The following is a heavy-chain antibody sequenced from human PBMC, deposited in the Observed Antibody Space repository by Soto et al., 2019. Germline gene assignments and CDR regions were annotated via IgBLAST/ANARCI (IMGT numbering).Heavy chain of an antibody. CDR2: IYYSGST. D-gene: IGHD3-22*01. V-gene: IGHV4-30-4*01. Sequence: QVQLQESGPGLVKPSQTLSLTCTVSGGSISSGDYYWSWIRQPPGKGLEWIGYIYYSGSTYYNPSLKIRVTITVDTSKNQFSLKLSSVTAADTAVYYCAALYYYDSSGYYYRYFDYWGHGTLVTVST. CDR1: GGSISSGDYY. CDR3: AALYYYDSSGYYYRYFDY. J-gene: IGHJ4*01.